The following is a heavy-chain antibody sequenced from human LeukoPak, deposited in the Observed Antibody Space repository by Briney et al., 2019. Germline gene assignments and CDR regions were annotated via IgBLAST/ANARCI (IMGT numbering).Heavy chain of an antibody. D-gene: IGHD6-13*01. J-gene: IGHJ5*02. CDR3: ARDLAAAGWFDP. V-gene: IGHV3-53*01. Sequence: GGSLRLSCAASGFTVSSNYMSWVRQAPGKGLEWVSVIYSGGSTCYADSVKGRFTISRDNSKNTLYLQMNSLRAEDTAVYYCARDLAAAGWFDPWGQGTLVTVSS. CDR2: IYSGGST. CDR1: GFTVSSNY.